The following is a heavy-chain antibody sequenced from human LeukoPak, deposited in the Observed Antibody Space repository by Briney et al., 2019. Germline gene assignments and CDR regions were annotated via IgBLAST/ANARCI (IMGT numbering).Heavy chain of an antibody. CDR2: ISGSGGST. V-gene: IGHV3-23*01. J-gene: IGHJ5*02. CDR3: AKLPTSYDFWSGYYLDP. CDR1: GFTFSSYA. D-gene: IGHD3-3*01. Sequence: GGSLRLSCAASGFTFSSYAMSWVRQAPGKGLEWVSAISGSGGSTYYADSVKGRFTISRDNSKNTLYLQMNSLRAEDTAVYYCAKLPTSYDFWSGYYLDPWGQGTLVTVSS.